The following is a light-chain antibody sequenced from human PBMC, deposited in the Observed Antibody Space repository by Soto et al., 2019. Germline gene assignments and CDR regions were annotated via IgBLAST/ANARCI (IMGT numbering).Light chain of an antibody. Sequence: QLVLTQSSSASASLGSSVKLTCTLNSGHSSYIIAWHQQQPGKAPRYLMKLEGSGSYNKGSGVPDRFSGSSSGADRYLTISNLQFEDEADYYCETWDSNTPWVFGGGTKLTVL. J-gene: IGLJ2*01. CDR3: ETWDSNTPWV. CDR1: SGHSSYI. V-gene: IGLV4-60*02. CDR2: LEGSGSY.